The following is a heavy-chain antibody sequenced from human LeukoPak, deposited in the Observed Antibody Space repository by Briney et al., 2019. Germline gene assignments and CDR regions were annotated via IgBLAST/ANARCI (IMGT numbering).Heavy chain of an antibody. V-gene: IGHV4-31*03. CDR2: IYYSGST. D-gene: IGHD2-21*02. Sequence: SETLSLTCTVSGGSISSGGYYWSWIRQHPGKGLEWIGYIYYSGSTYYNPSLKSRVTISLDTSKNQFSLKLNSVTAADTAVYYCATEYCGADCYFDSWGQGTLVTVSS. J-gene: IGHJ4*02. CDR1: GGSISSGGYY. CDR3: ATEYCGADCYFDS.